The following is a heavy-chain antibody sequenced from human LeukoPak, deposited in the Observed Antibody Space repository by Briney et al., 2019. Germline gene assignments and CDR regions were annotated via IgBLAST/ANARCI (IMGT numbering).Heavy chain of an antibody. CDR1: GGSISSYY. D-gene: IGHD4-17*01. J-gene: IGHJ4*02. CDR3: ARGVGDYYFDY. Sequence: SETLSLTCTVFGGSISSYYWSWIRQPPGKGLEWIGYIYYSGSTNYNPSLKSRVTISVDTSKNQFSLKLSSATAADTAVYYCARGVGDYYFDYWGQGALVTVSS. V-gene: IGHV4-59*01. CDR2: IYYSGST.